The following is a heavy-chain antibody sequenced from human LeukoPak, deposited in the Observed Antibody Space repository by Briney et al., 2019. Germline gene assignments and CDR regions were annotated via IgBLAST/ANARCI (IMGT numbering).Heavy chain of an antibody. D-gene: IGHD3-10*01. J-gene: IGHJ4*02. CDR2: IYAGGSI. V-gene: IGHV4-61*02. CDR1: GGSISSINSSTYY. CDR3: AAGGDEFAY. Sequence: SQTLSLTCSVSGGSISSINSSTYYWSWIRQPAGKGLEWIGRIYAGGSINYNPSLNGRVTISIDRSKNQFSLKLSSVTAADTALYYCAAGGDEFAYWGQGTLVTVSS.